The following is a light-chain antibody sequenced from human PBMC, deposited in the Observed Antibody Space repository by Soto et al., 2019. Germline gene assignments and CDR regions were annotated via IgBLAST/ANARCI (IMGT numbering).Light chain of an antibody. Sequence: QLTQSPSSLAASLRDTVSVPCRASQDIAIYLAWYQHKPGEAPKLLISAASTLYGGVPSRFRGSGSGTPFTLTIDIVQAEDFVTYYCQQVKCYRRTFGGGTKVDIK. V-gene: IGKV1-9*01. CDR1: QDIAIY. CDR2: AAS. CDR3: QQVKCYRRT. J-gene: IGKJ4*01.